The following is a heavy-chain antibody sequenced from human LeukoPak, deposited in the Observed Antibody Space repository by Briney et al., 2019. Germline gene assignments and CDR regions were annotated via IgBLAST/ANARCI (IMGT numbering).Heavy chain of an antibody. CDR3: ARGLQYQLLKALGHYYMDV. J-gene: IGHJ6*03. CDR1: GSTFSTYA. CDR2: IIPIFSTA. D-gene: IGHD2-2*01. V-gene: IGHV1-69*05. Sequence: SVKVSCKASGSTFSTYAISWVRQAPGQGLEWMGGIIPIFSTANYAQKFQGRVTITTDEATSTAHLELSSLRSDDTAVYYCARGLQYQLLKALGHYYMDVWGEGTTVTVSS.